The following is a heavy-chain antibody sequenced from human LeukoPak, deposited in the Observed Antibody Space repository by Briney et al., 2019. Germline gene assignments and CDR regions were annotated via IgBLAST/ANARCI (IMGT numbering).Heavy chain of an antibody. CDR3: ARDARAGITFGGVIGS. CDR2: MYHSGST. J-gene: IGHJ4*02. CDR1: GYSISSGYY. V-gene: IGHV4-38-2*02. D-gene: IGHD3-16*02. Sequence: SETLSLICTVSGYSISSGYYWTWIRQPPGKGLEWIGNMYHSGSTYNNPSLKSRVTISVDTSKNQFSLKLSSVTAADTAVYYCARDARAGITFGGVIGSWGQGTLVTVSS.